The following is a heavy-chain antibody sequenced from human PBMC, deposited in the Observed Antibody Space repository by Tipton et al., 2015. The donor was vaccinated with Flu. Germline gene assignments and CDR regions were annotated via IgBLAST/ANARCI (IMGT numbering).Heavy chain of an antibody. D-gene: IGHD3-16*01. J-gene: IGHJ4*02. V-gene: IGHV3-7*01. CDR3: TRRLVED. Sequence: SLRLSCAASGFIFTDYWMAWVRQAPGKGLEWVANIKYDESTIFYRDSVKGRFTISRDNAKNSLYLQMNNLRAEDSGVYYCTRRLVEDWGQGTQVTVSS. CDR2: IKYDESTI. CDR1: GFIFTDYW.